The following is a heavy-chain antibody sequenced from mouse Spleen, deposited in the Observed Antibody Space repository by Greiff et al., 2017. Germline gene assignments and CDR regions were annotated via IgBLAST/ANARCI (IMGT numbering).Heavy chain of an antibody. CDR1: GFTFSSFG. V-gene: IGHV5-17*02. Sequence: EVHLVESGGGLVQPGGSRKLSCAASGFTFSSFGMHWVRQAPEKGLEWVAYISSGSSSNYYADTVKGRFTISRDNPKNTLFLQMTSLRSGDTAMYYCAKSGGSSYDWFAYWGQGTLVTVSA. CDR2: ISSGSSSN. D-gene: IGHD1-1*01. CDR3: AKSGGSSYDWFAY. J-gene: IGHJ3*01.